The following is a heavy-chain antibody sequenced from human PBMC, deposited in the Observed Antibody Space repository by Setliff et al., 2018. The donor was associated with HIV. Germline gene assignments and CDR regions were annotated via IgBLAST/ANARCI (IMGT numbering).Heavy chain of an antibody. Sequence: GASVKVSCKASGYRFTDYYIHWVRQAPGQGLEWMGWINPNSGGTNYAQKFQGRVTMTRDTSVSTAYMELSRLRSDDTAVYYCARGAWIQLWNGDFDIWGQGTMVTVSS. CDR1: GYRFTDYY. CDR2: INPNSGGT. V-gene: IGHV1-2*02. J-gene: IGHJ3*02. CDR3: ARGAWIQLWNGDFDI. D-gene: IGHD5-18*01.